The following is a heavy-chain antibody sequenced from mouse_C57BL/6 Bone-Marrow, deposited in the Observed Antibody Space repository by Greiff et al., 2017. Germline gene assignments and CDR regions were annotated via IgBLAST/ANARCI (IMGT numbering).Heavy chain of an antibody. CDR2: IFPGSGST. Sequence: QVQLQQSGPELVKPGASVKLSCKASGYTFTDYYITWVKQRPGQGLEWIGWIFPGSGSTYYNEKFKGKATLPSAKSSSPAYMLLSSLPSEDSAVYFCARRPYYAMDYWGQGTSVTVSA. V-gene: IGHV1-75*01. J-gene: IGHJ4*01. CDR3: ARRPYYAMDY. CDR1: GYTFTDYY.